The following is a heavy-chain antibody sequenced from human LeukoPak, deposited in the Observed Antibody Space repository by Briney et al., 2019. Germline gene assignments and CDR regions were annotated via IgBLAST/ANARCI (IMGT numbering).Heavy chain of an antibody. Sequence: SETLSLTCTVSGGSISSYYWSWIRQPPGKGLEWIGYIYYSGSTNYNPSLKSRVTISVDTSKNQFSLKLSSVTAADTAVYYCAREGPYYYGSGSPRRGYGMDVWGQGTTVTVSS. D-gene: IGHD3-10*01. CDR3: AREGPYYYGSGSPRRGYGMDV. CDR2: IYYSGST. V-gene: IGHV4-59*12. J-gene: IGHJ6*02. CDR1: GGSISSYY.